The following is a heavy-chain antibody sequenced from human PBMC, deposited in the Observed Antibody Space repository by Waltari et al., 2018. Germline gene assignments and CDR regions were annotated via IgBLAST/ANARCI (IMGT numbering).Heavy chain of an antibody. D-gene: IGHD3-3*01. CDR3: ARSGGGTTTFGVAE. V-gene: IGHV1-2*06. CDR2: INPNSGDT. CDR1: GYTFTDFF. Sequence: QVQLVQSGAEVKNSGASLKVSCQASGYTFTDFFIPWVRQAPGQGLEWMGRINPNSGDTSYAQRFQGRVTMTGDTSITTAYMELTGLRSDDTAIYYCARSGGGTTTFGVAEWGQGSLVTVSS. J-gene: IGHJ4*02.